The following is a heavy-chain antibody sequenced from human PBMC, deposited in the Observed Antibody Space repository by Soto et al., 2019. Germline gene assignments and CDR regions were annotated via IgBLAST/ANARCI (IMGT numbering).Heavy chain of an antibody. CDR2: ISYDGSNK. J-gene: IGHJ3*02. CDR3: AKSYYDYVWGSYRDAFDI. CDR1: GFTFSSYG. Sequence: QVQLVESGGGVVQPGRSLRLSCAASGFTFSSYGMHWVRQAPGKGLEWVAVISYDGSNKYYADSVKGRFTISRDNSKNTLHLQMNSLRAEDTAVYYCAKSYYDYVWGSYRDAFDIWGQGTMVTVSS. D-gene: IGHD3-16*02. V-gene: IGHV3-30*18.